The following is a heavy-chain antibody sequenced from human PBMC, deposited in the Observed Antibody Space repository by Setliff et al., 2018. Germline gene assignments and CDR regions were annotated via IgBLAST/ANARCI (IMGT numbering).Heavy chain of an antibody. J-gene: IGHJ4*02. Sequence: GGSLRLSCAASGFTFSSYGMHWVRQAPGKGLEWVAVISYDGSNKYYADSVKGRFTISRDNSKNTLYLQMDSLRAEDTAVYYCARDSPGYSYGYNYWGQGTLVTVSS. CDR1: GFTFSSYG. D-gene: IGHD5-18*01. V-gene: IGHV3-33*05. CDR3: ARDSPGYSYGYNY. CDR2: ISYDGSNK.